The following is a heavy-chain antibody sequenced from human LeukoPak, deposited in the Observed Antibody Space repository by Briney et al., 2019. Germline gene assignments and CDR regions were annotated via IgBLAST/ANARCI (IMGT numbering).Heavy chain of an antibody. Sequence: PSETLSLTCTISGGSISSNYWTWIRRPPGKGLEWIGYTCYSGSTNYNSSLKSRVTISIDSSKNQFSLKLRSVTAADTAVYYCATSGARFDYRTWGQGTLVTVSS. CDR3: ATSGARFDYRT. D-gene: IGHD3-10*01. CDR2: TCYSGST. V-gene: IGHV4-59*08. J-gene: IGHJ4*02. CDR1: GGSISSNY.